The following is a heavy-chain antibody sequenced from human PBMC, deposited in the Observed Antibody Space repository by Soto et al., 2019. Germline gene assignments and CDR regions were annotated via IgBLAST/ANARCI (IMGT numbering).Heavy chain of an antibody. CDR1: GFTFKTAW. CDR3: ASNRAVTPGYYYMDV. D-gene: IGHD4-17*01. CDR2: IKSENDGGII. V-gene: IGHV3-15*07. J-gene: IGHJ6*03. Sequence: GGSLRLSCAASGFTFKTAWMNWVRQSPGKGLEWVGRIKSENDGGIIDYAAPVKGRFIISRDDSKNTVYLEMNSLNTEDTAVYYCASNRAVTPGYYYMDVWGKGTTVTVSS.